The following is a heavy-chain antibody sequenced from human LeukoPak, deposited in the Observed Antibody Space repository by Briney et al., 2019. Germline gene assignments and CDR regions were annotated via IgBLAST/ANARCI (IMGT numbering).Heavy chain of an antibody. V-gene: IGHV3-48*04. CDR1: GFTFSSYG. CDR2: ISSSGSTI. Sequence: GGSLRLSCAASGFTFSSYGMTWVRQAPGKGLEWVSYISSSGSTIYYADSVKGRFTISRDNAKNSLYLQMNSLRAEDTAVYYCARDRIAVAVNYYYYYMDVWGKGTTVTISS. CDR3: ARDRIAVAVNYYYYYMDV. D-gene: IGHD6-19*01. J-gene: IGHJ6*03.